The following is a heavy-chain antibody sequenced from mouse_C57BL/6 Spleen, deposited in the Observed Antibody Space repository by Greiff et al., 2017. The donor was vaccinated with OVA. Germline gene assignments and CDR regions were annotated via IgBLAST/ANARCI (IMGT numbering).Heavy chain of an antibody. D-gene: IGHD2-3*01. CDR2: ISSGGIYT. J-gene: IGHJ1*03. Sequence: EVKLMESGGDLVKPGGSLKLSCAASGFTFSSYGMSWVRQTPDKRLEWVATISSGGIYTYYPDSVKGRFTISRDNAKNTLYLQMSSLKSEDTAMYYCARRWLLRDFDVWGTGTTVTVSS. CDR3: ARRWLLRDFDV. CDR1: GFTFSSYG. V-gene: IGHV5-6*02.